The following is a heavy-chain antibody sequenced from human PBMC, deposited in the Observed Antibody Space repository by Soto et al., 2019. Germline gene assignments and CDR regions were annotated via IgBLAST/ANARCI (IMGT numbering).Heavy chain of an antibody. D-gene: IGHD4-17*01. V-gene: IGHV3-74*01. CDR1: GFTFSSYW. Sequence: EVQLVESGGGLVQPGGSLRLSCAASGFTFSSYWMHWVRQAPGTGLVWVSRIDSDGSTTTYADSVKGRCTISRDNAKNTLYRQMKSLGAEDTAVYYCARSPHVYGGNVGQHWGQGTLVTVSS. CDR3: ARSPHVYGGNVGQH. CDR2: IDSDGSTT. J-gene: IGHJ1*01.